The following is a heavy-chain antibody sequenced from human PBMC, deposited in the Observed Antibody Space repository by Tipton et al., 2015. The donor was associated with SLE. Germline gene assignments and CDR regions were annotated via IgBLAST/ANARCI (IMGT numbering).Heavy chain of an antibody. V-gene: IGHV4-59*11. D-gene: IGHD2-2*01. J-gene: IGHJ6*02. CDR1: AGSINSHY. CDR2: IYYTGTT. Sequence: TLSLTCNVSAGSINSHYWIWIRQPPGKGLEWIGYIYYTGTTNYNPSLDSRVTISLDMSQNQFSLKLSSVTAADAAVYYCARDDQGVVGMDVWGQGTTVTVSS. CDR3: ARDDQGVVGMDV.